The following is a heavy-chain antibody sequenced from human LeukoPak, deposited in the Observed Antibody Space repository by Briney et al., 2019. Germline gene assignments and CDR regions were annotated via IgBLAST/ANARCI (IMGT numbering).Heavy chain of an antibody. CDR3: AKEFGHYYDSSGYYYDY. Sequence: GGSLRLSCAASGFTFSGYAMSWVRQAPGKGLEWVSAISGSGGSTYYADSVKGRFTISRDNSKNTLYLQMNSLRAEDTAVYYCAKEFGHYYDSSGYYYDYWGQGTLVTVSS. CDR2: ISGSGGST. CDR1: GFTFSGYA. D-gene: IGHD3-22*01. J-gene: IGHJ4*02. V-gene: IGHV3-23*01.